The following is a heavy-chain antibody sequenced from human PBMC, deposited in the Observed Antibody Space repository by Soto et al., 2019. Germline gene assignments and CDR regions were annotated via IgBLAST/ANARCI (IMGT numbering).Heavy chain of an antibody. Sequence: QVQLQESGPGLVKPSQTLSLPCTVSGGSISSGGYYWRWIRQHPGKGLEWIGYIYYSGSTYYNPSLKLRVTIAVDTSKNQFALKLSSVTAADTAVYYCARDGSDSSGWLGGDAFDFWGQGTMVTVSS. V-gene: IGHV4-31*03. CDR2: IYYSGST. CDR1: GGSISSGGYY. CDR3: ARDGSDSSGWLGGDAFDF. J-gene: IGHJ3*01. D-gene: IGHD6-19*01.